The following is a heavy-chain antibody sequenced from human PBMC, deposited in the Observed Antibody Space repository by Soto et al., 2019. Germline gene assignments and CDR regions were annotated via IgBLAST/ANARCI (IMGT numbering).Heavy chain of an antibody. CDR1: GDSISSGGHY. D-gene: IGHD2-2*02. Sequence: PSETLSLTCTVSGDSISSGGHYWSWIRQVPGRGLEWLGYVYYTGSGYYSPSLKSRLTMSVDTSNNQFSLTLSSVTPADTAVYFCARLYTYGNYYFDYWGQGTLVTVSS. CDR3: ARLYTYGNYYFDY. J-gene: IGHJ4*02. CDR2: VYYTGSG. V-gene: IGHV4-31*03.